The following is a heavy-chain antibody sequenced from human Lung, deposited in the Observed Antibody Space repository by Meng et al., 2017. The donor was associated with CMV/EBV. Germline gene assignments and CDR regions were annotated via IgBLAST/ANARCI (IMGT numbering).Heavy chain of an antibody. J-gene: IGHJ5*02. Sequence: GGSXRLXCAASGFTFSDYTMTWVRQAPGKGLEWLSIISTTGGIRYDADSVEGRFTISRDNSKNTLYLQISSLRAEDTAVYFCAKTSQKAAVTYWLDTWGQGXLVTVSS. CDR1: GFTFSDYT. V-gene: IGHV3-23*01. CDR2: ISTTGGIR. CDR3: AKTSQKAAVTYWLDT. D-gene: IGHD4-17*01.